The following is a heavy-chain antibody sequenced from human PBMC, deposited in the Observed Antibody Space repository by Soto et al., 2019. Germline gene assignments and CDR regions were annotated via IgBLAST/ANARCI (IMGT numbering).Heavy chain of an antibody. Sequence: EVQVLESGGGLVQPGGSLRLSCAASGFTFSSYAMRWVRQAPGKGLEWVSAISGSGGSTYYADSVKGRFTISRDNSKNTLYLQMNSLRAEDTAVYYCARRGSGSYYDYWGQGTLVTGSS. D-gene: IGHD1-26*01. CDR3: ARRGSGSYYDY. CDR2: ISGSGGST. CDR1: GFTFSSYA. V-gene: IGHV3-23*01. J-gene: IGHJ4*02.